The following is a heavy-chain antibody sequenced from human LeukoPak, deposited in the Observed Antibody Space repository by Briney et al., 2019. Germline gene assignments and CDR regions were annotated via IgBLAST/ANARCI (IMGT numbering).Heavy chain of an antibody. CDR1: GGTFSSYA. CDR3: ARAALIPAAAIRWFDP. Sequence: SVKVSCKASGGTFSSYAISWVRQAPGQGLEWMGWISPIRGIANYAQKFQGRVTITADTSPSTAYRELTSLRSKDTAVYYCARAALIPAAAIRWFDPWGQGTLVTVSS. J-gene: IGHJ5*02. CDR2: ISPIRGIA. V-gene: IGHV1-69*10. D-gene: IGHD2-2*01.